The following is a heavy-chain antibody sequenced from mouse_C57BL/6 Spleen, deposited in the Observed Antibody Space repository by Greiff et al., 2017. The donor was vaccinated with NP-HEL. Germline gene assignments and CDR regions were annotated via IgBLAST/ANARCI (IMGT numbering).Heavy chain of an antibody. V-gene: IGHV1-52*01. D-gene: IGHD2-1*01. CDR1: GYTFTSYW. CDR2: IDPSDSET. CDR3: ARGSTMATGGFAY. Sequence: VQLQQPGAELVRPGSSVKLSCKASGYTFTSYWMHWVKQRPIQGLEWIGNIDPSDSETHYNQKFKDKATLTLDKSSSTAYMQLSSLTSEDSAVYYCARGSTMATGGFAYWGQGTLVTVSA. J-gene: IGHJ3*01.